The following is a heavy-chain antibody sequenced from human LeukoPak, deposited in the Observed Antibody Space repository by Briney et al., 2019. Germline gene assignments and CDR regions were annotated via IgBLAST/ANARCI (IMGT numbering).Heavy chain of an antibody. Sequence: SETLSLTCTVSGGSISSYYWSWIRQPPGKGLEWIGYIYYSGSTNYNPSLKSRVTISVDTSKNQFSLKLSSVTAADAAVYYCARHYYDSSGYYSPIDYWGQGTLVTVSS. CDR1: GGSISSYY. J-gene: IGHJ4*02. CDR2: IYYSGST. V-gene: IGHV4-59*01. D-gene: IGHD3-22*01. CDR3: ARHYYDSSGYYSPIDY.